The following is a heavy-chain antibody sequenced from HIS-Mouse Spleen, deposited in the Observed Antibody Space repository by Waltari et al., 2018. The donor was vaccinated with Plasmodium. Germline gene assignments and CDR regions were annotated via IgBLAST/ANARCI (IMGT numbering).Heavy chain of an antibody. J-gene: IGHJ4*02. Sequence: QITLKESGPTLVKPTQTLTLTCTFSGFSLSTSGVGVGWIRQPPGKALEWLALIYWDDDKRYSPALKSRLTITKDTSRNQVVLTMTSMDPVDTATYYCAHSRSSFDYWGQGTLVTVSS. D-gene: IGHD6-13*01. CDR2: IYWDDDK. CDR1: GFSLSTSGVG. V-gene: IGHV2-5*02. CDR3: AHSRSSFDY.